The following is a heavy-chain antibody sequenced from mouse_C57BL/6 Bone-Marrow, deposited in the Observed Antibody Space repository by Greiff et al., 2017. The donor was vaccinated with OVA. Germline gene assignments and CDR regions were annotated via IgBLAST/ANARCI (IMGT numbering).Heavy chain of an antibody. CDR3: ARQAYYSTFDY. CDR1: GFTFSSYG. D-gene: IGHD2-5*01. Sequence: EVQVVESGGDLVKPGGSLKLSCAASGFTFSSYGMSWVRQTPDKRLEWVATISSGGSYTYYPDSVKGRFTISRDNAKNTLYLQMSSLKSEDTAMYYCARQAYYSTFDYWGQGTTLTVSS. J-gene: IGHJ2*01. V-gene: IGHV5-6*01. CDR2: ISSGGSYT.